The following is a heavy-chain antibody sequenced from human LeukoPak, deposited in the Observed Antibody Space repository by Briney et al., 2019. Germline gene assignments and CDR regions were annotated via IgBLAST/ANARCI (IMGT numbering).Heavy chain of an antibody. V-gene: IGHV1-18*04. D-gene: IGHD3-10*01. J-gene: IGHJ6*04. CDR2: ISAYNGNT. Sequence: ASVKVSCKASGYTFTSYGISWVRQAPGQGLEWMGWISAYNGNTNYAQKLQGRVTMTTVTSTSTAYMELRSLRSDDTAVYYCARDSGFMVRGVIIRPSMGMDVWGKGTTVTVSS. CDR1: GYTFTSYG. CDR3: ARDSGFMVRGVIIRPSMGMDV.